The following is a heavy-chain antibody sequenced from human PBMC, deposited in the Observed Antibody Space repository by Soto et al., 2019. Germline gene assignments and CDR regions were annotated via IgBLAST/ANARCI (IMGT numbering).Heavy chain of an antibody. Sequence: SVKVSCKASGGTFISYAISWVRQAPGQGLEWMGGIIPIFGTANYAQKFQGRVTITADESTSTAYMELSSLRSEDTAVYYCADGRIYCSSTSCYDYYYGMDVWGQGTTVTVSS. CDR3: ADGRIYCSSTSCYDYYYGMDV. CDR1: GGTFISYA. CDR2: IIPIFGTA. V-gene: IGHV1-69*13. J-gene: IGHJ6*02. D-gene: IGHD2-2*01.